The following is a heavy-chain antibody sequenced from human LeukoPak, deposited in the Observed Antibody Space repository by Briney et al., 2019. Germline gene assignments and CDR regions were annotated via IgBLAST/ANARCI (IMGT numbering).Heavy chain of an antibody. D-gene: IGHD3-3*01. Sequence: PGGSLRLSCAASGFTFSSYAMSWVRQAPGKGLEWVSAISGSGGSTYYADSVKGRFTISRDNSKNTLYLQMNSLRAEDTAVYYCAKGFGGGFLEWFRSPLRGYWGQGTLVTVSS. J-gene: IGHJ4*02. CDR2: ISGSGGST. V-gene: IGHV3-23*01. CDR1: GFTFSSYA. CDR3: AKGFGGGFLEWFRSPLRGY.